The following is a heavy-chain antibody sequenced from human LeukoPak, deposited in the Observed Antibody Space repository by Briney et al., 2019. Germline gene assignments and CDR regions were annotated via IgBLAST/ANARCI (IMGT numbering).Heavy chain of an antibody. V-gene: IGHV3-23*01. CDR2: ISGSGGST. Sequence: GGSLRLSCAASGFTFSSYAMSWVRQAPGKGLEWVSAISGSGGSTYYADSVKGRFTISRDNSKNTLYLQMNSLRAEDTAVYYCARDARIAVAGYHYYYYGMDVWGQGTTVTVSS. D-gene: IGHD6-19*01. J-gene: IGHJ6*02. CDR1: GFTFSSYA. CDR3: ARDARIAVAGYHYYYYGMDV.